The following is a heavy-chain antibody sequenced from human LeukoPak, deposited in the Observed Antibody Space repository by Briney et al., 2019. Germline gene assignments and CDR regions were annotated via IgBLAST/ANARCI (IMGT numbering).Heavy chain of an antibody. D-gene: IGHD6-13*01. CDR1: GFTFSSYA. V-gene: IGHV3-23*01. CDR2: ISGSGGST. J-gene: IGHJ4*02. Sequence: GGSLRLSCAASGFTFSSYAMSWVRQAPGKGLEWVSAISGSGGSTYYADSVKGRFTISRDNAKNTLYLQMNSLRAEDTAVYYCARGPSHSSSWYGLDYWGQGTLVTVSS. CDR3: ARGPSHSSSWYGLDY.